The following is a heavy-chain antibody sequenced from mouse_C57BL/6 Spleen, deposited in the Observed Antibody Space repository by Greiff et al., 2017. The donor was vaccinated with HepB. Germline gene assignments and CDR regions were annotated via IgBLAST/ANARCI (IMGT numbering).Heavy chain of an antibody. CDR3: ARDGAHYYVDY. CDR2: INYDGSST. CDR1: GFTFSDYY. J-gene: IGHJ2*01. Sequence: EVNLVESEGGLVQPGSSMKLSCTASGFTFSDYYMAWVRQVPEKGLEWVANINYDGSSTYYLDSLKSRFIISRDNAKNNLYLQMSSLKSEDTATYYCARDGAHYYVDYWGQGTTLTVSS. V-gene: IGHV5-16*01.